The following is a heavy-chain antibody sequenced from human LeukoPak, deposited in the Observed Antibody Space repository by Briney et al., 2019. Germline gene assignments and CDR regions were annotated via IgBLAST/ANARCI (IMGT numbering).Heavy chain of an antibody. CDR3: ARDWSGEFDY. D-gene: IGHD3-10*01. CDR1: GFTFSSYG. V-gene: IGHV3-33*01. J-gene: IGHJ4*02. CDR2: IWYDGSNK. Sequence: GRSLRLSCAASGFTFSSYGMHWVRQAPGEGLEWGGVIWYDGSNKYYADSVKGRFTISRDNSKNTLYLQMNSLRAEDTAVYCCARDWSGEFDYWGQGTLVTVSS.